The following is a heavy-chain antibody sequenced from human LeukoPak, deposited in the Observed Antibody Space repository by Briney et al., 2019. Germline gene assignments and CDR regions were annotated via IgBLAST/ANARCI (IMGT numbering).Heavy chain of an antibody. J-gene: IGHJ5*02. Sequence: PGGSLRLSCAASGFTFSSYGMHWVRQAPGKGLEWVAFIRYDGSNKYYADSVKGRFTISRDSSKNTLYLQMNSLRAEDTAVYYCAGIYSSGWYWFDPWGQGTLVTASS. CDR1: GFTFSSYG. V-gene: IGHV3-30*02. D-gene: IGHD6-19*01. CDR2: IRYDGSNK. CDR3: AGIYSSGWYWFDP.